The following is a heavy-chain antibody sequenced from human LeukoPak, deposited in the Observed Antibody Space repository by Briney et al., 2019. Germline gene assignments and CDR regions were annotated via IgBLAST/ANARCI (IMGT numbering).Heavy chain of an antibody. CDR3: ARLRHYYDSSGYYYAHAFDI. CDR1: GGSISSYY. V-gene: IGHV4-4*09. J-gene: IGHJ3*02. D-gene: IGHD3-22*01. CDR2: IYTSGST. Sequence: SETLSLTCTVSGGSISSYYWSWIRQPPGKGLEWIGYIYTSGSTNYNPSLKSRVTISVDTSKNQFSLKLSSVTAADAAVYYCARLRHYYDSSGYYYAHAFDIWGQGTMVTVSS.